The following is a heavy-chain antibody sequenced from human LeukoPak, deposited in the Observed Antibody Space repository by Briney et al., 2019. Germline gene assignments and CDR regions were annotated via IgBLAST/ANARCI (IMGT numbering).Heavy chain of an antibody. CDR2: INHSGST. D-gene: IGHD6-13*01. CDR3: ARVGYSSSWPFDY. Sequence: SETLSLTCAVYGGSFRGYYWSWIRQPPGKGLEWIGEINHSGSTNYNPSLKSRVTISVDTSKNQFSLKLSSVTAADTAVYYCARVGYSSSWPFDYWGQGTLVTVSS. V-gene: IGHV4-34*01. CDR1: GGSFRGYY. J-gene: IGHJ4*02.